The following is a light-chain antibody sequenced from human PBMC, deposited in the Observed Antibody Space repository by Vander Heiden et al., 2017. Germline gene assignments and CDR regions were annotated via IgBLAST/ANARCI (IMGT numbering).Light chain of an antibody. CDR2: NNN. J-gene: IGLJ1*01. CDR1: SSNVGSNT. CDR3: AAWDDILNCYV. V-gene: IGLV1-44*01. Sequence: QSVLTQPPSASGPPGKSITISCSGTSSNVGSNTVNWYHQLPGAAPKLLIYNNNQRPSGVPDRFSGSKSGTSDSLAISGLQSEDEADYYCAAWDDILNCYVFGTGTKVTVL.